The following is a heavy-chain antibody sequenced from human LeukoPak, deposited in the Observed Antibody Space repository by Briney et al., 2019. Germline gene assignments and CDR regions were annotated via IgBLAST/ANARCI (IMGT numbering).Heavy chain of an antibody. CDR1: GFTFSSYG. D-gene: IGHD1-26*01. CDR2: ISYDGSNK. CDR3: AKLGGSYQVKGY. J-gene: IGHJ4*02. Sequence: GRSLRLSCAASGFTFSSYGMHWVRQAPGKGLEWVAVISYDGSNKYYADSVKGRFTISRDNSKNTLYLQMNSLRAEDTAVYYCAKLGGSYQVKGYWGQGTLVTVSS. V-gene: IGHV3-30*18.